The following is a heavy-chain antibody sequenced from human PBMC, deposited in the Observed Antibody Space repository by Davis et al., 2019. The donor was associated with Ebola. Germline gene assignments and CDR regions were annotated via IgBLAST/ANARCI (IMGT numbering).Heavy chain of an antibody. CDR2: INPSTGGT. Sequence: ASVKVSCKTSGYYFSDYYLHWVRQAPGRGLECMGWINPSTGGTNFVQRFQVRVAMTRDKSIDTVFMELSRLTSDDTAVYYCARGPGYSNSWYAFDYWGQGSPVTVSS. J-gene: IGHJ4*02. CDR3: ARGPGYSNSWYAFDY. V-gene: IGHV1-2*02. CDR1: GYYFSDYY. D-gene: IGHD5-18*01.